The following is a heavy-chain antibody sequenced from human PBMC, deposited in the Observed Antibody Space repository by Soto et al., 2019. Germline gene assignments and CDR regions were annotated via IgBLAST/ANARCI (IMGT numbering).Heavy chain of an antibody. CDR3: ARVGAPSGSYGLYYYYGMDV. V-gene: IGHV1-69*13. Sequence: GASVKVSCKASGGTFSSYAISWVRQAPGQGLEWMGGIIPIFGTANYAQKFQGRVTITADESTSTAYMELSSLRSEDTAVYYCARVGAPSGSYGLYYYYGMDVWGQGTTVTVSS. J-gene: IGHJ6*02. CDR2: IIPIFGTA. D-gene: IGHD1-26*01. CDR1: GGTFSSYA.